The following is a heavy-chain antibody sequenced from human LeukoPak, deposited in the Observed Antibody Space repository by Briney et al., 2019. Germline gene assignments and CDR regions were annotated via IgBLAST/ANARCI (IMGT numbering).Heavy chain of an antibody. CDR2: IYYSGST. Sequence: SETLSLTCTVSGGSISSYYWSWIRQPPGKGLEWIGYIYYSGSTYYNPSLKSRVTISVDTSKNQFSLKLSSVTAADTAVYYCARRGEAAVAGTGGFDYWGQGTLVTVSS. CDR1: GGSISSYY. J-gene: IGHJ4*02. CDR3: ARRGEAAVAGTGGFDY. D-gene: IGHD6-19*01. V-gene: IGHV4-59*08.